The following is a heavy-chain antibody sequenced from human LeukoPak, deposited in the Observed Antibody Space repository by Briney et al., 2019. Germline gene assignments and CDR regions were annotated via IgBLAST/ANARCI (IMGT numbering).Heavy chain of an antibody. J-gene: IGHJ4*02. D-gene: IGHD3-3*01. Sequence: GGSLRLSCAASGFTFSNAWMSWVRQAPGKGLEWVGRIKSKTDGGTTDYTAPVKGRFTISRDDSKNTLYLQMNSLKTEDTAVYYCTTALSYDFWSGYYRGGYWGQGTLVTVSS. CDR3: TTALSYDFWSGYYRGGY. CDR1: GFTFSNAW. CDR2: IKSKTDGGTT. V-gene: IGHV3-15*01.